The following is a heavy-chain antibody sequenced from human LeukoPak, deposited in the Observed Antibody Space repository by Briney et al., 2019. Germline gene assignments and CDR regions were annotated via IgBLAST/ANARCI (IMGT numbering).Heavy chain of an antibody. CDR2: ISRSTSYI. D-gene: IGHD3-16*01. CDR3: AKHPSPVFGGGSYFED. CDR1: GFTLSTYN. Sequence: GGSLRLSCAASGFTLSTYNMNWVRQAPGKGLEWVSSISRSTSYIYYADSVKGRFTISRDNAKNSLYLQMNSLTAEDTAVYYCAKHPSPVFGGGSYFEDWGQGTLVTVSS. J-gene: IGHJ4*02. V-gene: IGHV3-21*04.